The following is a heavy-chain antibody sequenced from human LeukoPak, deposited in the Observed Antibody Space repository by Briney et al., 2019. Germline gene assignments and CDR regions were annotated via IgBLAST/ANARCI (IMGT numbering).Heavy chain of an antibody. D-gene: IGHD2-21*01. J-gene: IGHJ5*02. CDR2: IYYSGST. Sequence: PSETLSLTCTVSGDSVNSGTYYWSWIRQPPGKGLEWIGYIYYSGSTDYNPSLKSRATISLDASKNQFSLKLTSVTAADTAVFYCAEKTRGFCGGRRCSSGGGGINWFDAWGRGTLVIVSS. V-gene: IGHV4-61*01. CDR1: GDSVNSGTYY. CDR3: AEKTRGFCGGRRCSSGGGGINWFDA.